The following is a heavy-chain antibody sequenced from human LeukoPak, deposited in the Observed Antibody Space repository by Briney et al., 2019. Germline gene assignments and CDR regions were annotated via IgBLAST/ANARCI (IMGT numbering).Heavy chain of an antibody. D-gene: IGHD6-6*01. V-gene: IGHV4-4*09. Sequence: SETLSLTCTVSGDSISSYYWSWIRQPPGKGLEWIGYTYTSGGTNYIPSLKGRVTISIDTSKNQFSLKLSSVTAADSVVYYCARLTRLSTSPDRYYLDYWGQGTLVTVSS. CDR2: TYTSGGT. J-gene: IGHJ4*02. CDR3: ARLTRLSTSPDRYYLDY. CDR1: GDSISSYY.